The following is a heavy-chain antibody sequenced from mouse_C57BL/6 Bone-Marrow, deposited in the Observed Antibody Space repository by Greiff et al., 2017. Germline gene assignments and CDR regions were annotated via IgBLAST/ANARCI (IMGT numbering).Heavy chain of an antibody. V-gene: IGHV5-17*01. Sequence: EVHLVESGGGLVKPGGSLKLSCAASGFTFSDYGMHWVRQAPEKGLEWVAYISSGSSTIYYADTVKGRFTISRDNAKNTLFLQMTSLRSEDTAMYYCARHYYGHWYFDVWGTGTTVTVSS. CDR3: ARHYYGHWYFDV. J-gene: IGHJ1*03. CDR2: ISSGSSTI. D-gene: IGHD1-1*01. CDR1: GFTFSDYG.